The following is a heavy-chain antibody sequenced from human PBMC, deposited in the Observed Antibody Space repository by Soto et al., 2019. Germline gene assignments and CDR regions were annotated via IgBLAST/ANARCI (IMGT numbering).Heavy chain of an antibody. J-gene: IGHJ5*02. V-gene: IGHV4-34*01. D-gene: IGHD6-13*01. Sequence: QVQLQQWGAGLLKPSETLSLTCAVYGGSFSGYYWSWIRQPPGKGLEWIGDINESGSTKHNPSLKGRVTISGDTSKNQCSLKLSSVTAAYTAVYYCARSRRGFGSSWFDWFDPWGQGTLVTVSS. CDR1: GGSFSGYY. CDR3: ARSRRGFGSSWFDWFDP. CDR2: INESGST.